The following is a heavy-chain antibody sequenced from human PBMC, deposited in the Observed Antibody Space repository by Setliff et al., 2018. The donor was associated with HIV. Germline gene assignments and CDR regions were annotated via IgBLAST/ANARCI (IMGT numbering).Heavy chain of an antibody. CDR1: GGSIRSTSHY. CDR3: ARDGPLEGSYRYYYYMDV. D-gene: IGHD3-10*01. Sequence: SETLSLTCTVSGGSIRSTSHYWGWIRQPPGKGLEWIGSIYYGGSTYYNPSLKSRVTISVDTSKNQFSLKLSSVTAADTAVYYCARDGPLEGSYRYYYYMDVWGKGTTVTVSS. J-gene: IGHJ6*03. V-gene: IGHV4-39*07. CDR2: IYYGGST.